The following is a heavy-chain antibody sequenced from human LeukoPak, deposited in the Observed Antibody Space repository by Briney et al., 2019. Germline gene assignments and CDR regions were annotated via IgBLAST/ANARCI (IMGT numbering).Heavy chain of an antibody. CDR1: GFTFSNAW. CDR2: IKSKTDGGTT. J-gene: IGHJ4*02. V-gene: IGHV3-15*01. D-gene: IGHD2-21*02. CDR3: TGDCGGDCYPRNFDY. Sequence: GGSLRLSCAASGFTFSNAWMSWVRQAPGKGLEWVGRIKSKTDGGTTDYAAPVKGRFTISRDDSKNTLYLQMNSLKTEDTAVYYCTGDCGGDCYPRNFDYWGQGTLVTVSS.